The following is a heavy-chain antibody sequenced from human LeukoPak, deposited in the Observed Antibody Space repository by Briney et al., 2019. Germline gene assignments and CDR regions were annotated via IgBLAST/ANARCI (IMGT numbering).Heavy chain of an antibody. V-gene: IGHV3-30*02. CDR1: GFTLSIYG. CDR2: IRYDGTSQ. J-gene: IGHJ4*02. Sequence: GGSLRLSCATSGFTLSIYGMHWVRQAPGKGLEWVAFIRYDGTSQYYTDSVKGRFTISRDNSMNTMYRQMNSLRVEDTAVYYCAKVGFGWYQIDYWGQGTLVTVSS. CDR3: AKVGFGWYQIDY. D-gene: IGHD6-19*01.